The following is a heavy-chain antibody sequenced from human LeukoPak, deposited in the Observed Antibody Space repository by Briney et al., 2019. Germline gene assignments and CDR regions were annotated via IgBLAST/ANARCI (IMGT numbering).Heavy chain of an antibody. V-gene: IGHV1-2*02. Sequence: ASVKVSCKASGYTFTGYYMHWVRQAPGRGLEWMGWINPNSGGTNYAQKFQGRVTMTRDTSISTAYMELSRLRSDDTAVYYCASSGSGIAVAATKSDYFDYWGQGTLVTVSS. D-gene: IGHD6-19*01. J-gene: IGHJ4*02. CDR1: GYTFTGYY. CDR2: INPNSGGT. CDR3: ASSGSGIAVAATKSDYFDY.